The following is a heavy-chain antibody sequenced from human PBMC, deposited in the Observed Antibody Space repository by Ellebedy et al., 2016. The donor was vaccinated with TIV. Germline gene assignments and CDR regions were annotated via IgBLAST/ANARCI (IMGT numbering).Heavy chain of an antibody. V-gene: IGHV3-30*02. CDR3: VKGAYPVPTVMAV. CDR2: IRSDGSTK. Sequence: PGGSLRLSCATSGFSVSGMHWVRQAPGKGLEWVAFIRSDGSTKYYTDSVKGRFTISRDSSKNTLDLQMNSLGAEDTAVYYCVKGAYPVPTVMAVWGQGTMVTVSS. J-gene: IGHJ6*02. D-gene: IGHD3-16*01. CDR1: GFSVSG.